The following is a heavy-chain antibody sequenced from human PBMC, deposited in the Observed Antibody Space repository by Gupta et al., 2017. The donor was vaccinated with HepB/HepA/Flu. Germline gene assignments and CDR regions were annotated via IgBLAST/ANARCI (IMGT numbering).Heavy chain of an antibody. J-gene: IGHJ4*02. D-gene: IGHD3-10*01. CDR3: ARATQYGSFDY. CDR1: GFTFSSYG. CDR2: IWYDGSNK. Sequence: QVQLVESGGGVVQPGRSLRLSCAASGFTFSSYGMHWVRQAPGKGLEWVAVIWYDGSNKYNADSVKGRFTISRDNSKNTLYLQMNSLRAEDTAVYYCARATQYGSFDYWGQGTLVTGSS. V-gene: IGHV3-33*01.